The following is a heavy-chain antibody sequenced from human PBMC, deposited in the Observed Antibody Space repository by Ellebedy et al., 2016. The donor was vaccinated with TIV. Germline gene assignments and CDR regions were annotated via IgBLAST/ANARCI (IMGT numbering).Heavy chain of an antibody. D-gene: IGHD3-10*01. CDR3: ARDLRGSGDY. CDR1: GFTFSGYE. CDR2: ISGSGGTK. V-gene: IGHV3-48*03. J-gene: IGHJ4*02. Sequence: PGGSLRLSCVASGFTFSGYEMNWVRQAPGKGLEWLSYISGSGGTKSYADSGKGRFTISRDNAKKSLYLQMNSLRAEDTAVYYCARDLRGSGDYWGQGILVTVSS.